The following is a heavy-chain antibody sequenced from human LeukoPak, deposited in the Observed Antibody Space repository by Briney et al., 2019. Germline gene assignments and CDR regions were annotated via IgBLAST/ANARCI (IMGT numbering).Heavy chain of an antibody. CDR3: AREVGATTFDY. J-gene: IGHJ4*02. V-gene: IGHV4-61*02. CDR1: GYSISSGYY. D-gene: IGHD1-26*01. Sequence: KPSETLSLTCTVSGYSISSGYYWSWIRQPAGKGLEWIGRIYTSGSTNYNPSLKSRVTISVDTSKNQFSLKLSSVTAADTAVYYCAREVGATTFDYWGQGTLVTVSS. CDR2: IYTSGST.